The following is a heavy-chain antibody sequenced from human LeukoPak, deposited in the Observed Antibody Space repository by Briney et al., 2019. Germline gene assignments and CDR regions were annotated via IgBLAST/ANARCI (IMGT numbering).Heavy chain of an antibody. V-gene: IGHV4-59*11. CDR2: IDYIGSA. D-gene: IGHD3-10*01. CDR1: GGSISSHY. Sequence: PSETLSLTCTVSGGSISSHYWSWIRQPPGKGLEWIGYIDYIGSANYNPSLKSRVTISRDTSKNQFSLRLTSVTAADTAVYYCARGRITMVRGVMARYFDYWGQGTLVTVSS. CDR3: ARGRITMVRGVMARYFDY. J-gene: IGHJ4*02.